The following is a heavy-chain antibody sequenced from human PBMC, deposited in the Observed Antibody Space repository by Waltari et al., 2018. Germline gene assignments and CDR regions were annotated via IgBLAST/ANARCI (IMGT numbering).Heavy chain of an antibody. V-gene: IGHV3-48*02. D-gene: IGHD1-26*01. Sequence: EVQLVESGGGLVQPGGSLRLSCEASGFAFSSHSMNWVSQAPGKGLEWVSDIRGSRSTIHYADSVKGRFTISRDNANNALYLQMNSLIDEDTAVYYCATVGVENQWELLRYDYWGQGTLVTVSS. CDR1: GFAFSSHS. CDR2: IRGSRSTI. J-gene: IGHJ4*02. CDR3: ATVGVENQWELLRYDY.